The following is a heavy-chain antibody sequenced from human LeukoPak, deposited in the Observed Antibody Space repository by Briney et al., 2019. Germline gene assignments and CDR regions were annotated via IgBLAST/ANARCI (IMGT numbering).Heavy chain of an antibody. J-gene: IGHJ5*02. CDR2: IYTSGST. D-gene: IGHD6-13*01. CDR3: ATMGVYEQQLVYGNWFDP. CDR1: GGSISSGSYY. V-gene: IGHV4-61*02. Sequence: SQTLSLTCTVSGGSISSGSYYWSWIRQPARKGLEWIGRIYTSGSTNYNPSLKSRVTISVDTSKNQFSLKLSSVTAADTAVYYCATMGVYEQQLVYGNWFDPWGQGTLVTVSS.